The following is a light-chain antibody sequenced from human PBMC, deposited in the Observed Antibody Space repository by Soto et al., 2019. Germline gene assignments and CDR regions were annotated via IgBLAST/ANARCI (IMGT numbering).Light chain of an antibody. CDR3: QQYDTYST. J-gene: IGKJ2*01. CDR2: KVS. Sequence: DIQMTQSPSTLSASVGDRVTITCRASQSISNWLAWYQQKPGKAPKLLIYKVSNLDSGVPSRFSGSGSGTEFTLTISSLQPDDFATYYCQQYDTYSTFGQGTKVDIK. V-gene: IGKV1-5*03. CDR1: QSISNW.